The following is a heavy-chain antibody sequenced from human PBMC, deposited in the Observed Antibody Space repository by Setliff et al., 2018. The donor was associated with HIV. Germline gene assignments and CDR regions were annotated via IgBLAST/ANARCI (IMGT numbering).Heavy chain of an antibody. CDR2: IYYSGSS. CDR1: GGSISSGYYY. Sequence: SETLSLTCSVSGGSISSGYYYWSWIRQHPGKGLEWIGYIYYSGSSYYNPSLKSRVTISVDTSKNQFSLKLGSVTAADTAVYYCARGAYYNFWSGYSAGGGSLGPWGQGTLVTVSS. J-gene: IGHJ5*02. CDR3: ARGAYYNFWSGYSAGGGSLGP. V-gene: IGHV4-31*03. D-gene: IGHD3-3*01.